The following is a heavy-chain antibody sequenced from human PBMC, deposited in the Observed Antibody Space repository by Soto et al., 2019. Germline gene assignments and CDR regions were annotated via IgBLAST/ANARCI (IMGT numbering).Heavy chain of an antibody. D-gene: IGHD3-10*01. J-gene: IGHJ6*04. Sequence: EVQLLESGGGLVEPEGSLRLSCAASGFTFSTYAMSWVRLAPGKGLEWVSIISVSGGYKYYADSMKGRFTISRDNSKSTLYLQMDSLRVDDTAVYYCAKGLMKRGSGTYYNHPPDVWGKGTTVTVSS. V-gene: IGHV3-23*01. CDR1: GFTFSTYA. CDR3: AKGLMKRGSGTYYNHPPDV. CDR2: ISVSGGYK.